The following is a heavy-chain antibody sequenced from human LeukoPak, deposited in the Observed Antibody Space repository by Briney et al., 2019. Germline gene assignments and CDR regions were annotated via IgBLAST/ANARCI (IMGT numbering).Heavy chain of an antibody. V-gene: IGHV3-49*03. Sequence: GGSLGLSCTASGFTFGDYAMSWFRQAPGKGLEWVGFIRSKAYGGTTEYAASVKGRFTISRDDSKSIAYLQMNSLKTEDTAVYYCTRDLVDSSGYYSLGYWGQGTLVSVCS. CDR3: TRDLVDSSGYYSLGY. J-gene: IGHJ4*02. D-gene: IGHD3-22*01. CDR1: GFTFGDYA. CDR2: IRSKAYGGTT.